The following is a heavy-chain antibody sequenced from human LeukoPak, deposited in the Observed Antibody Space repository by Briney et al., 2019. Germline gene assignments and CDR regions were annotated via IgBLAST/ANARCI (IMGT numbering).Heavy chain of an antibody. V-gene: IGHV4-4*02. J-gene: IGHJ3*02. CDR1: GGSITSSKW. CDR2: SYHSGST. Sequence: PSEALSLTCAVSGGSITSSKWWTWVRQPPGKGLEWIGESYHSGSTNYNPSLKSRVTISVDKSKKQFSLKLSSVTAADTAVYYCARPSPDGFDIWGQGTMVTAYS. CDR3: ARPSPDGFDI.